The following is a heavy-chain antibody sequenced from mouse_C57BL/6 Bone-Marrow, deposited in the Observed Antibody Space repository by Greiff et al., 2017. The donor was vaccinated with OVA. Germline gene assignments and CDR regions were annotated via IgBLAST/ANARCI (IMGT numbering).Heavy chain of an antibody. CDR3: ARDSSGYVPFAY. J-gene: IGHJ3*01. CDR1: GYTFTSYW. V-gene: IGHV1-53*01. CDR2: INPSNGGT. D-gene: IGHD3-2*02. Sequence: QVQLQQSGAELARPGASVKLSCKASGYTFTSYWMHWVKQRPGQGLEWIGNINPSNGGTNYNEKFKSKATLTVDKSSSTAYMQLSSLTSEDSAVYYCARDSSGYVPFAYWGHGTLVTVSA.